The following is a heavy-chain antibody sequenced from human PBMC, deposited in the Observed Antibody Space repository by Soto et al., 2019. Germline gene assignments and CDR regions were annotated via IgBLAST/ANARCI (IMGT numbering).Heavy chain of an antibody. CDR1: GFTFSSYS. J-gene: IGHJ4*02. D-gene: IGHD3-22*01. CDR3: VRGGDSSGSWPRY. CDR2: VSSSSSYI. V-gene: IGHV3-21*01. Sequence: GGSLRLSCAASGFTFSSYSMNWVRQAPGKGLEWVSSVSSSSSYIYYADSLKGRFTISRDNAKNSLYLQMNSLRVEDTAVYYCVRGGDSSGSWPRYWGQGTLVTVSS.